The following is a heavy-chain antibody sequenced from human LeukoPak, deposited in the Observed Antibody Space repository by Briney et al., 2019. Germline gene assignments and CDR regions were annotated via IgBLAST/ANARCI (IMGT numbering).Heavy chain of an antibody. J-gene: IGHJ4*02. CDR3: ARGRGYSGYDYPSYYFDY. D-gene: IGHD5-12*01. CDR1: GFTFSSYS. Sequence: PGGSLRLSCAASGFTFSSYSMNWVRQAPGKGLEWVSSISSSSSYIYYADSVKGRFTISRDNAKNSLYLQMNSLRAEDTAVYYCARGRGYSGYDYPSYYFDYWGQGTLVTVSS. CDR2: ISSSSSYI. V-gene: IGHV3-21*01.